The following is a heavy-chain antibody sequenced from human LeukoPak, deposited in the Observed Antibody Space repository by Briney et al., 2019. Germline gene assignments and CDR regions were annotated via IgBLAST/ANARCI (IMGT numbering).Heavy chain of an antibody. CDR1: GFSFSHYN. V-gene: IGHV3-48*01. D-gene: IGHD6-13*01. CDR2: ITGSSSTI. Sequence: PGGSLRLSCAASGFSFSHYNMNWVRQAPGKGLEWVSYITGSSSTIYYADSVKGRFTISRDNAKNSLYLQMNSLKAEDTAVYYCAREPTYSSSWHTSCDYWGQRTVVTVSS. J-gene: IGHJ4*02. CDR3: AREPTYSSSWHTSCDY.